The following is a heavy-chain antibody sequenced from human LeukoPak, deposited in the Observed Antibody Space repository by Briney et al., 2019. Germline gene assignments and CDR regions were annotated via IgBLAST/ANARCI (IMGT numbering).Heavy chain of an antibody. J-gene: IGHJ4*02. CDR2: ILHDGSNK. D-gene: IGHD3-22*01. Sequence: GGSLRLSCAASGFTFSSYAMHWDRQAPGKGLEWVAGILHDGSNKYYADSVKGRFTISRDNSKNTLSLQMNSLRADDTAVYYCGRDGDSSGYFYFDNWGQGTLVTVSS. V-gene: IGHV3-30-3*01. CDR1: GFTFSSYA. CDR3: GRDGDSSGYFYFDN.